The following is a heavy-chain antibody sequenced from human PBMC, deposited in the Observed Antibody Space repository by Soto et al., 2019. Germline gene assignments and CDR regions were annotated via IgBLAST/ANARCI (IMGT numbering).Heavy chain of an antibody. CDR1: GYNFTNYL. J-gene: IGHJ6*02. V-gene: IGHV5-51*01. Sequence: PGESLKISCKASGYNFTNYLIAWVRQMPGKGLEWMGLIYPGDSLTTYGPSFQGLVTISADKSISTAYLQWRSLRASDTAMYYCARHRGEQLQTGFYYYGMDVWGQGTTVTVSS. CDR3: ARHRGEQLQTGFYYYGMDV. CDR2: IYPGDSLT. D-gene: IGHD6-13*01.